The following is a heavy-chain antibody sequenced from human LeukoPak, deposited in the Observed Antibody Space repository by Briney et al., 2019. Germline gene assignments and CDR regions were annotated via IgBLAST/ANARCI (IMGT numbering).Heavy chain of an antibody. CDR3: ARSPPSTGYDRFDT. J-gene: IGHJ4*02. Sequence: ASVKVSCKASGYMFNIYGISWVRQAPGQGLEWMGWISAFNGNTNYALNFQDRVTMTTDTSTSTAYMELTSLRSDDTAVYYCARSPPSTGYDRFDTWGQGTLVTVSS. CDR1: GYMFNIYG. V-gene: IGHV1-18*01. D-gene: IGHD5-12*01. CDR2: ISAFNGNT.